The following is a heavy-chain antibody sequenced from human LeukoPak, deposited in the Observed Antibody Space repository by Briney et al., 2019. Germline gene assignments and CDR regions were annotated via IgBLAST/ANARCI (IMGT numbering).Heavy chain of an antibody. V-gene: IGHV3-9*01. CDR3: AKEIDWYFDL. CDR1: GFTFDDYA. Sequence: QAGGSLRLSCAASGFTFDDYAMHWVRQAPGKGLEWVSGISWNSGSIGYADSVKGRFTISRDNAKNSLYLQMNSLRAEDTALYYCAKEIDWYFDLRGRGTLVTVSS. J-gene: IGHJ2*01. CDR2: ISWNSGSI.